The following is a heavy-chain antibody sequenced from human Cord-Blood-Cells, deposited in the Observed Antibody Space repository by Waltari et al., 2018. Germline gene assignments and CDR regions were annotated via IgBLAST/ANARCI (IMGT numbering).Heavy chain of an antibody. CDR3: ARIIAARRGRHWYFDL. J-gene: IGHJ2*01. CDR2: IYYSGST. Sequence: QVQLQESGPGLVKPSETLSLTCPVSGVSVSSGSYYWSWIRQPPGKGLEWIGYIYYSGSTNYNPSLKSRVTISVDTSKNQFSLKLSSVTAADTAVYYCARIIAARRGRHWYFDLWGRGTLVTVSS. V-gene: IGHV4-61*01. CDR1: GVSVSSGSYY. D-gene: IGHD6-6*01.